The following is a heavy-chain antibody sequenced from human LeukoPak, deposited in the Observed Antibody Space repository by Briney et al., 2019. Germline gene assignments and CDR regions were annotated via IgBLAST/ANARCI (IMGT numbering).Heavy chain of an antibody. V-gene: IGHV3-23*01. CDR2: ICGRGGNT. Sequence: GGSLRLSCAASGFTLTSYAMSWVRQAPGKGLEWVSLICGRGGNTYYADSVKGRFTISRDNSKNTLYLQMNSLRVEDTAIYYCAKHLWRDLLSFGEGYYVDYWGQGALVTVSS. CDR3: AKHLWRDLLSFGEGYYVDY. J-gene: IGHJ4*02. D-gene: IGHD3-10*01. CDR1: GFTLTSYA.